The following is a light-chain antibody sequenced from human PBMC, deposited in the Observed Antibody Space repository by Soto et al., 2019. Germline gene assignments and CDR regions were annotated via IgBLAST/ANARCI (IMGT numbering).Light chain of an antibody. J-gene: IGKJ2*01. CDR3: QQSYSPQDT. Sequence: DLQMTQSPSSLSASVGDRVTITCRASQSISSYLNWYQQKPGKAPKLLIYAASSLQSGVPSRFSGSGSGTDFTLTISSLQPEDFATYYCQQSYSPQDTFGQGTKLEIK. CDR1: QSISSY. CDR2: AAS. V-gene: IGKV1-39*01.